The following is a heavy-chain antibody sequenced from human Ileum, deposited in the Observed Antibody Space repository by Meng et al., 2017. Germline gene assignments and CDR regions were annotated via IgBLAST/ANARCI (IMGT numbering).Heavy chain of an antibody. J-gene: IGHJ4*01. D-gene: IGHD6-19*01. V-gene: IGHV2-26*01. CDR2: IFSNDEK. CDR1: GFSVSNGRMG. Sequence: SGPTLVKPTETLTLTCTVSGFSVSNGRMGVSWIRQPPGKALEWLAHIFSNDEKFYSTSLQSRLTISKDTSKSQVVLTMTNMDPVDTATYFCARRQLDTTGWYDFDYWGQGTLVTVSS. CDR3: ARRQLDTTGWYDFDY.